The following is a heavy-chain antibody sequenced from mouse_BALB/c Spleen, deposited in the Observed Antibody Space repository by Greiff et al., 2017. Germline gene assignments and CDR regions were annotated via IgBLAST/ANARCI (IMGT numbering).Heavy chain of an antibody. V-gene: IGHV5-4*02. Sequence: EVMLVESGGGLVKPGGSLKLSCAASGFTFSDYYMYWVRQTPEKRLEWVATISDGGSYTYYPDSVKGRFTISRDNAKNNLYLQMSSLKSEDTAMYYCARSYGYDGRHYAMDYWGQGTSVTVSS. CDR3: ARSYGYDGRHYAMDY. CDR1: GFTFSDYY. J-gene: IGHJ4*01. D-gene: IGHD2-2*01. CDR2: ISDGGSYT.